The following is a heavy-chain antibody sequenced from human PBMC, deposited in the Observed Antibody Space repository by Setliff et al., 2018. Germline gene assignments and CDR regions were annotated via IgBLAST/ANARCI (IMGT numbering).Heavy chain of an antibody. J-gene: IGHJ4*02. D-gene: IGHD3-10*01. CDR3: ARVFYYGSGSYLYYFDS. V-gene: IGHV4-59*11. CDR2: IFYSGST. Sequence: SETLSLTCTVSGGSISSHYWNWIRQPPGKGLEWIGYIFYSGSTNYNPSLKSRVTISVDASKNQFSLKLSSVTAADTAVYYCARVFYYGSGSYLYYFDSWGQGTLVTVSS. CDR1: GGSISSHY.